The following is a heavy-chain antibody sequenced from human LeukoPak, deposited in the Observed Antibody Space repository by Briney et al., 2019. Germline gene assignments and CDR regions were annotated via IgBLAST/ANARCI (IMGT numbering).Heavy chain of an antibody. CDR2: IIPIFGTA. V-gene: IGHV1-69*06. Sequence: ASVKVSCKASGGTFSSYAISSVRQAPGQGLEWMGGIIPIFGTANYAQKFQGRVTITADKSASTAYRELSSLRSEDTAVYYCAREYYGSGSYYNAPFDYWGQGTLVTVSS. J-gene: IGHJ4*02. CDR1: GGTFSSYA. D-gene: IGHD3-10*01. CDR3: AREYYGSGSYYNAPFDY.